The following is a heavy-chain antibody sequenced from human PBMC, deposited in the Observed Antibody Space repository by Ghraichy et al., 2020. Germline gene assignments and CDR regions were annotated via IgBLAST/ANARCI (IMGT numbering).Heavy chain of an antibody. V-gene: IGHV3-23*01. CDR1: GFTFSSYA. D-gene: IGHD3-10*02. Sequence: GGSLRLSCAASGFTFSSYAMSWVRQAPGKGLEWVSAISGSGGSTYYADSVKGRFTISRDNSKNTLYLQMNSLRAEDTAVYYCGKGEPTYYYVQSEYFQHWGQGTLVTVSS. J-gene: IGHJ1*01. CDR3: GKGEPTYYYVQSEYFQH. CDR2: ISGSGGST.